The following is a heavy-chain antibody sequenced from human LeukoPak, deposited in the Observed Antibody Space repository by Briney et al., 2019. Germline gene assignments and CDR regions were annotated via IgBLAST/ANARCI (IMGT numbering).Heavy chain of an antibody. V-gene: IGHV4-59*08. J-gene: IGHJ3*01. Sequence: KPGRSLRLSCTGSGFSFGDHSMSWIRQPPGKGLEWIAYVYYTGRTLYNPSLESRVTISVDTSKTQFSLTVTSVTAADTAVYYCARHMSVSYDAFDLWGRGTTVTVSS. CDR1: GFSFGDHS. CDR3: ARHMSVSYDAFDL. CDR2: VYYTGRT. D-gene: IGHD3-10*01.